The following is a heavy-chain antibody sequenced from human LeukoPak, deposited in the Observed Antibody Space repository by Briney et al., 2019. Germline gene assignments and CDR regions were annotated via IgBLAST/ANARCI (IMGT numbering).Heavy chain of an antibody. D-gene: IGHD1-1*01. Sequence: PSETLSLTCAVYGGSFSGYYWSWIRQPPGKGLEWIGEINHSGSTNYNPSLKSRVTISVDTSKNQFSLKLSSVTAADTAVYYCAREATGIFDYWGQGTLVIVSS. CDR1: GGSFSGYY. V-gene: IGHV4-34*01. CDR2: INHSGST. J-gene: IGHJ4*02. CDR3: AREATGIFDY.